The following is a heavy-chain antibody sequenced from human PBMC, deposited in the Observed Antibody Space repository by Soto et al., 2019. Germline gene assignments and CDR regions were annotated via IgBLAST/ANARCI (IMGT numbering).Heavy chain of an antibody. V-gene: IGHV3-21*01. Sequence: GGSLRLSCSASGFTFSSYSMNWVRQAPGKGLEWVSSISSSSSYIYYADSVKGRFTISRDNAKNSLYLQMNSLRAEDTAVYYRARDTLSSGYIPMAYWGQGTLVTVSS. J-gene: IGHJ4*02. CDR3: ARDTLSSGYIPMAY. D-gene: IGHD3-22*01. CDR2: ISSSSSYI. CDR1: GFTFSSYS.